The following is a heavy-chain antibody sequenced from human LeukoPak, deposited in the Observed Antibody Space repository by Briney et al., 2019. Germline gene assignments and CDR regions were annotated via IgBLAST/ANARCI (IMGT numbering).Heavy chain of an antibody. D-gene: IGHD2-15*01. J-gene: IGHJ4*02. CDR2: VYTSGST. Sequence: SETLSLTCTVSGGSISSDNYSWSWIRQPAGKGLEWIGRVYTSGSTNYNPSLKSRVTISVDTSKKQFSLKLSSVTAADTAVYYCAKAGAVVVVAAKYFDYWGQGTLVTVSS. CDR1: GGSISSDNYS. CDR3: AKAGAVVVVAAKYFDY. V-gene: IGHV4-61*02.